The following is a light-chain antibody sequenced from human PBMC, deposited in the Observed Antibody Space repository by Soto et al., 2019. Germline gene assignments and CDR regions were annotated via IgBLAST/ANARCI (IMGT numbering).Light chain of an antibody. J-gene: IGKJ1*01. V-gene: IGKV3-20*01. CDR2: GAS. CDR1: QSVSSTY. CDR3: QQYNSYWT. Sequence: ENVLTQSPATLSLSPWEGATLSCRASQSVSSTYLAWYQQKPGQAPRLLIYGASSMATGIPDRFSGSGSGKDFNLNISRLEHEDFETYHCQQYNSYWTFGQGNKV.